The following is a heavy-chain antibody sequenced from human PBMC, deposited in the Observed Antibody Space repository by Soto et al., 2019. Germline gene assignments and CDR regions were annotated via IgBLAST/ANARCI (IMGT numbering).Heavy chain of an antibody. CDR3: AKDGNQQLVLGAFDY. CDR2: ISYDGSNK. V-gene: IGHV3-30*18. CDR1: GFTFSSYG. D-gene: IGHD6-13*01. Sequence: QVQLVESGGGVVQPGRSLRLSCAASGFTFSSYGMHWVRQAPGKGLEWVAVISYDGSNKYYADPVKGRFTISRDNSKNTLYLQMNSLRAEDTAVYYCAKDGNQQLVLGAFDYWGQGTLVTVSS. J-gene: IGHJ4*02.